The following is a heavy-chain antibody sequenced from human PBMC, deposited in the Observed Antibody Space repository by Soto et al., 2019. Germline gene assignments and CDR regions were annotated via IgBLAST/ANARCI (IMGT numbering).Heavy chain of an antibody. CDR1: GDTFSFYT. CDR2: VNPILSMS. CDR3: ATSYGSGYRAFDY. D-gene: IGHD3-10*01. J-gene: IGHJ4*02. V-gene: IGHV1-69*02. Sequence: QVQMVQSGAEVKKPGSSVKVSCKASGDTFSFYTINWVRQAPGLGLEWMGRVNPILSMSNYAQKFQGRVTMTPAKSTSTAYMELRSLRSGDTAFYYCATSYGSGYRAFDYWGQGALVTVSS.